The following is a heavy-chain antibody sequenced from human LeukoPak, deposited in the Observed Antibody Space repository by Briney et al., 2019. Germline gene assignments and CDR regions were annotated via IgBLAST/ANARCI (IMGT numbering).Heavy chain of an antibody. V-gene: IGHV3-33*08. CDR2: ISSDGSNK. D-gene: IGHD4-17*01. CDR3: ARDSYGDYDSFFDY. CDR1: GFTFSSFG. J-gene: IGHJ4*02. Sequence: GGSLRLSCAASGFTFSSFGMHWVRQAPGKGLEWVAVISSDGSNKYYADSVKGRFTISRDNAKNSLYLQMNSLRAEDTAVYYCARDSYGDYDSFFDYWGQGTLVTVSS.